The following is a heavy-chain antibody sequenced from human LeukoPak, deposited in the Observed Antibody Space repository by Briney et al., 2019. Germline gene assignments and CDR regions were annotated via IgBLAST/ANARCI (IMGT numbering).Heavy chain of an antibody. J-gene: IGHJ6*03. V-gene: IGHV3-23*01. CDR3: AREGVAFPYYYYYMDV. CDR2: LSDSGGST. D-gene: IGHD2-15*01. CDR1: GFTFSSCG. Sequence: GGTLRLSCAASGFTFSSCGMSWVRQAPGKGLEWVSALSDSGGSTFYADSVKGRFTISRDNSKNTLYLQINRLRAEDTAVYYCAREGVAFPYYYYYMDVWGKGTTVTISS.